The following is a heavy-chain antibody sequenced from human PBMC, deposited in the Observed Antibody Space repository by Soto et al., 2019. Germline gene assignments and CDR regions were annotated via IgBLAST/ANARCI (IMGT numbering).Heavy chain of an antibody. V-gene: IGHV3-48*02. Sequence: EVQLVESGGGLVQPGGSLRLSCAASGLTFSNYGMNWVRQAPVKGLEWLSYISTSSNTMHYADSVKGRFTVSRDNAKNSLFLQMDSLRDEDTAVYYCARHGFDYWGQGTLVIVSS. CDR3: ARHGFDY. CDR1: GLTFSNYG. CDR2: ISTSSNTM. J-gene: IGHJ4*02.